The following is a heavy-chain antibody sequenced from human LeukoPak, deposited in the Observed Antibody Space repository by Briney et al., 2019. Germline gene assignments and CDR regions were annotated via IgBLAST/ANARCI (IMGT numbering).Heavy chain of an antibody. CDR3: ARPLQLSGSHEAPYYYYMDV. CDR1: GGSISSSCYY. V-gene: IGHV4-39*01. D-gene: IGHD3-10*01. J-gene: IGHJ6*03. Sequence: PSETLSLTCPVSGGSISSSCYYWGWIRQPPWKGLEWIGIIIFSGSTYYNPSLKSRGTLTLHTTKHQFSLGHSSVTASAPAVDRCARPLQLSGSHEAPYYYYMDVWGKGATVPVSS. CDR2: IIFSGST.